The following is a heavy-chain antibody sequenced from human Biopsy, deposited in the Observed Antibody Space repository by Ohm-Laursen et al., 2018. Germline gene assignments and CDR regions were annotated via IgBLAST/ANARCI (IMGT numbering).Heavy chain of an antibody. CDR2: ITGSGDNT. Sequence: SLRLSCTASGFTFSSCDMTWVRQAPGKGLEWVSTITGSGDNTYYADSVKGRFTISRDNSKNTLYLQMNSLRADDTAVYYCALAAAQTVTHFDYWGQGTLVTVSS. D-gene: IGHD4-17*01. CDR1: GFTFSSCD. V-gene: IGHV3-23*01. CDR3: ALAAAQTVTHFDY. J-gene: IGHJ4*02.